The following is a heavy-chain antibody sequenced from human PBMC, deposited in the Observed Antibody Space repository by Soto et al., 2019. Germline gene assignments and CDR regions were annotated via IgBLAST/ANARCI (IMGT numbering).Heavy chain of an antibody. CDR2: ISSSGSTI. CDR1: GFTFSDYY. J-gene: IGHJ3*02. V-gene: IGHV3-11*01. D-gene: IGHD3-9*01. CDR3: ARGSNYDILTGPYQRGDFDI. Sequence: PGGSLRLSCGASGFTFSDYYLSWIRQAPGKGLEWVSCISSSGSTIYYADSVKGRFTISRDNAKKSLDLQMNSLRAEDTAVYHCARGSNYDILTGPYQRGDFDIWGQGTMLTASS.